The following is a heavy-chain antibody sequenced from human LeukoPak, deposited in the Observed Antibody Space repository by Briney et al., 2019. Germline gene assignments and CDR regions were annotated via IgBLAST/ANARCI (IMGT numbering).Heavy chain of an antibody. D-gene: IGHD6-13*01. CDR3: ARGRIAAAGTSPSHTISNCFDH. V-gene: IGHV3-13*01. CDR2: ICTAGDT. Sequence: GGSLRLSCAASGFTFSSYDMHWVRQAPGKGLEWGSAICTAGDTYYPGSVKRRFTISRENAKTSLYLQMNSLRAGDTAVYYCARGRIAAAGTSPSHTISNCFDHWGQATLVTVSS. J-gene: IGHJ5*02. CDR1: GFTFSSYD.